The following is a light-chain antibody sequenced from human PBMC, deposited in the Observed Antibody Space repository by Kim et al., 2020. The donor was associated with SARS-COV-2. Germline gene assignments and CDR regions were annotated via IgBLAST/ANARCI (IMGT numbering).Light chain of an antibody. CDR2: GTS. Sequence: DIQMTQSPSSVSASIGDRVTITCRASQGVGSWLAWYQQKPGRAPNLLIYGTSTLQINVPSRFSGSGSGKDFTLTISSLQPEDFATYYCQQSNSFSPLTFGGGTKVDIK. CDR1: QGVGSW. CDR3: QQSNSFSPLT. V-gene: IGKV1-12*01. J-gene: IGKJ4*01.